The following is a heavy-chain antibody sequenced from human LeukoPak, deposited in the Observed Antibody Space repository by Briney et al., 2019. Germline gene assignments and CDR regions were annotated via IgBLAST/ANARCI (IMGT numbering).Heavy chain of an antibody. V-gene: IGHV3-74*01. CDR1: GFTFSSYW. J-gene: IGHJ4*02. Sequence: SGGSLRLSCAASGFTFSSYWMHWVRQAPGKGLVWVSRINSDGSSTSYADSVKGRFTISRDNSKNTLYLQMNSLRAEDTAVYYCARDTHDSSGYYWYVDYWGQGTLVTVSS. CDR3: ARDTHDSSGYYWYVDY. D-gene: IGHD3-22*01. CDR2: INSDGSST.